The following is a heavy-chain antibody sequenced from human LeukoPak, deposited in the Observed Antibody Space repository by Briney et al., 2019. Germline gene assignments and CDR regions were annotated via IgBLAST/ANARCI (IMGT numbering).Heavy chain of an antibody. Sequence: SETLSLTCTVSGASISSDYWSWIRQPPGKGLEWIAYIYSTKSTNYNPSLKSRATISLDMSKNHLSLGLGSVTATDAAVYYCARHLWCGTGSKTEDGFDIWGQGTVVTVSS. D-gene: IGHD3/OR15-3a*01. V-gene: IGHV4-59*08. CDR2: IYSTKST. CDR1: GASISSDY. CDR3: ARHLWCGTGSKTEDGFDI. J-gene: IGHJ3*02.